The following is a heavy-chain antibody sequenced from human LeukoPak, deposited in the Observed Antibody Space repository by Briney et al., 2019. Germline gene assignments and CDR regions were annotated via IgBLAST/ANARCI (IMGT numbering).Heavy chain of an antibody. CDR1: GFTFSSYS. CDR2: ISSSSSYI. CDR3: ASPGTSDAFDI. J-gene: IGHJ3*02. V-gene: IGHV3-21*01. D-gene: IGHD1-26*01. Sequence: GGSLRLSCAASGFTFSSYSMNWARQAPGKGLEWVSSISSSSSYIYYADSVKGRFTISRDNAKNSLYLQMNSLRAEDTAVYYCASPGTSDAFDIWGQGTMVTVSS.